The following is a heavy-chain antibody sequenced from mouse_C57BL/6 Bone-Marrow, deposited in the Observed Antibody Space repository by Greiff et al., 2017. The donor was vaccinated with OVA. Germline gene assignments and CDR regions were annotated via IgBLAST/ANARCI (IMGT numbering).Heavy chain of an antibody. J-gene: IGHJ3*01. V-gene: IGHV14-4*01. CDR2: IDPENGDT. CDR1: GFNINDDY. D-gene: IGHD2-3*01. CDR3: ATRMGFAY. Sequence: EVKLKESGAELVRPGASVKLSCTASGFNINDDYMHWVKQRPEQGLEWIGWIDPENGDTDYASKFQGKATITADTSSSTAYLQLSSLTSEDTAVYYCATRMGFAYWGQGTLVAVSA.